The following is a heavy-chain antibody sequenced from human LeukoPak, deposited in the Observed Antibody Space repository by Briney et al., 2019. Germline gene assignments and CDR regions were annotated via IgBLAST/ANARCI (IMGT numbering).Heavy chain of an antibody. CDR3: ARDFCSSTSCFYDP. D-gene: IGHD2-2*01. CDR1: GFTFSSYE. J-gene: IGHJ5*02. CDR2: ISSSGSTI. Sequence: GGSLGPSCAAPGFTFSSYEMNWVRQAPGKGLEWVSYISSSGSTIYYADSVKGRFTISRDNAKNSLYLQMNSLRAEDTAVYYCARDFCSSTSCFYDPWGQGTLVTVSS. V-gene: IGHV3-48*03.